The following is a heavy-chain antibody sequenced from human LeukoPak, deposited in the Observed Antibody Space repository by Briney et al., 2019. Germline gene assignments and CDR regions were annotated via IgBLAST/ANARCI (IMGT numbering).Heavy chain of an antibody. Sequence: GASVKVSCKASGYTFTSYDINWVRQATGQGLEWMGWMNPNSGNTGYAQKFQGRVTMTTDTSTSTAYMELRSLRSDDTAVYYCARDRVGGYTYGGNWFDPWGQGTLVTVSS. CDR1: GYTFTSYD. CDR3: ARDRVGGYTYGGNWFDP. CDR2: MNPNSGNT. J-gene: IGHJ5*02. D-gene: IGHD5-18*01. V-gene: IGHV1-8*01.